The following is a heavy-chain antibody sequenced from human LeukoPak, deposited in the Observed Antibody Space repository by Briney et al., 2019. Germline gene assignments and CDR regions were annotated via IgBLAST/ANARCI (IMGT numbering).Heavy chain of an antibody. CDR2: INPDSGGT. Sequence: GAAVKLCCTASGYTFTGYFTHWVRQPPGQGLEWMRWINPDSGGTNSAQNFQGRVTMTRDTSINTAYMELRTLRSDDTAVYYCSRADYWGQGAVVSASS. CDR1: GYTFTGYF. V-gene: IGHV1-2*02. CDR3: SRADY. J-gene: IGHJ4*02.